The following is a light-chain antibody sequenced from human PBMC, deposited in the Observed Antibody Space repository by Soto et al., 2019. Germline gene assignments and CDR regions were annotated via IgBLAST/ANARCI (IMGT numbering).Light chain of an antibody. J-gene: IGLJ2*01. CDR1: SSDVGGYHY. CDR2: AVS. Sequence: QSALTQPASVSGSPGQSITISCTGTSSDVGGYHYVSWYQQYPGKAPKLMIYAVSDRPSGVSDRFSGSKSGNTASLTISGLQAEDEADYYCSSSTGSNTLDVVFGGGTKLTVL. CDR3: SSSTGSNTLDVV. V-gene: IGLV2-14*01.